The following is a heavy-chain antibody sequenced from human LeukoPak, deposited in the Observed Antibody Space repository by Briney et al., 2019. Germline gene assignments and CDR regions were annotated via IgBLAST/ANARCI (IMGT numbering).Heavy chain of an antibody. V-gene: IGHV3-21*01. Sequence: GGSLRLSCAASGFSFSIYSMNWVRRAPGKGLEWVSSISSSSSYIYYADSVKGRFTISRDNAKNSLYLQMDSLRAEDTAVYYWARAYYGSGTSHFASWGQGTLVTVSS. CDR1: GFSFSIYS. CDR3: ARAYYGSGTSHFAS. CDR2: ISSSSSYI. D-gene: IGHD3-10*01. J-gene: IGHJ4*02.